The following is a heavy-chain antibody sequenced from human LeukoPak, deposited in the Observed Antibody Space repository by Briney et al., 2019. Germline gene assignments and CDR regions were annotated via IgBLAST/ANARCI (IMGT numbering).Heavy chain of an antibody. Sequence: SETLYLTCTVSGGSISSYWWSWVRQPPGKGLEWIGHIFHSGSTTYNASLQSRVTISVDTSKNQFSLNLNSVTAADTALYYCARFTRYDGGGYYLDYWGQGTLVTVSS. CDR1: GGSISSYW. D-gene: IGHD3-22*01. J-gene: IGHJ4*02. V-gene: IGHV4-59*08. CDR2: IFHSGST. CDR3: ARFTRYDGGGYYLDY.